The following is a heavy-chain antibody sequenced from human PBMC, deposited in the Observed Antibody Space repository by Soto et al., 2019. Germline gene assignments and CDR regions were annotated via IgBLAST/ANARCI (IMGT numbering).Heavy chain of an antibody. J-gene: IGHJ6*02. Sequence: KTSETLSLTCAVYGGSFSGYYWSWIRQPPGKGLEWIGEINHSGSTNYNPSLKSRVTISVDTSKNQFSLELSSVTAADTAVYYCARGGTIFGVVTNNYYYYYGMDVWGQGTTVTVSS. CDR3: ARGGTIFGVVTNNYYYYYGMDV. V-gene: IGHV4-34*01. CDR2: INHSGST. D-gene: IGHD3-3*01. CDR1: GGSFSGYY.